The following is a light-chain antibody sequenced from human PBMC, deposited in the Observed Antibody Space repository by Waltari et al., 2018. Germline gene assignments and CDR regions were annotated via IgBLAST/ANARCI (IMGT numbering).Light chain of an antibody. V-gene: IGKV1-39*01. Sequence: DDQMTQSPSSLSASVGGRLTINCRTSETIPTYISWYQQKGQQAPKMLIYAISTLQVGVPSRCSGYGSGTNFTFAITGLQAEDCGTYYCQQSYNGWSFGQGTKVEI. CDR3: QQSYNGWS. CDR1: ETIPTY. CDR2: AIS. J-gene: IGKJ1*01.